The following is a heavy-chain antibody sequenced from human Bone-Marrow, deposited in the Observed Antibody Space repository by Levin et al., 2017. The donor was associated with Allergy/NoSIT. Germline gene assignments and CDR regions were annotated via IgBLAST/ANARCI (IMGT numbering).Heavy chain of an antibody. CDR3: AKGGAYCGGDGYYPH. J-gene: IGHJ4*02. V-gene: IGHV3-23*01. CDR2: MSGNGGST. Sequence: GGSLRLSCAASGFTFSNYAMSWVRQAPGKGLEWVSGMSGNGGSTHYADSVKGRFTISRDYSKNTLFLQMNGLRAEDTAVYYCAKGGAYCGGDGYYPHWGQGTLVTVSS. CDR1: GFTFSNYA. D-gene: IGHD2-21*02.